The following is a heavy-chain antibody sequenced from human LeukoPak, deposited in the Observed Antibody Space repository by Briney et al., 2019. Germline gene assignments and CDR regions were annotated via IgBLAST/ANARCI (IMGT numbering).Heavy chain of an antibody. V-gene: IGHV5-51*01. CDR3: ATTYYYDSSGYRFDY. D-gene: IGHD3-22*01. CDR2: IYPGGSDT. CDR1: GCSFTSYW. J-gene: IGHJ4*02. Sequence: GEALQISFKGAGCSFTSYWIGWGRPRPGKGLEWRGIIYPGGSDTRYSPSFQGQVTISADKSISTAYLQWSSLKASDTAMYYCATTYYYDSSGYRFDYWGQGTLVTVSS.